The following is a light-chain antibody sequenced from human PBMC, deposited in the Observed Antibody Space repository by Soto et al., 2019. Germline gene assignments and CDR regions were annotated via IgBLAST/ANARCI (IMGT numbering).Light chain of an antibody. CDR2: EVT. J-gene: IGLJ1*01. CDR3: NSYTSSSTYV. V-gene: IGLV2-14*01. Sequence: QSALTQPASVSGSPGQSITISCTGTSSDVGVYNYVSWYQQHPGKAPKLMIYEVTNRPSGVPNRFSGSKSGNTASLTISGLQAEDEADYYCNSYTSSSTYVFGTGTKLTVL. CDR1: SSDVGVYNY.